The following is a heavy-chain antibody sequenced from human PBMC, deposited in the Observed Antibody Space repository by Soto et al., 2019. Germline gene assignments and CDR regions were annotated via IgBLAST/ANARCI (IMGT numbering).Heavy chain of an antibody. Sequence: TLSLTCSVSGYSVSSGDFYWSWIRQHPGKGLEWLGFRNPTGADHDNPSLKRRLNILIDSSNNQFSLRLNSITAADTAAYYCATGQVAAPPAGAAYFEYWGLGLLVAVYS. CDR2: RNPTGAD. D-gene: IGHD6-19*01. CDR3: ATGQVAAPPAGAAYFEY. J-gene: IGHJ4*02. V-gene: IGHV4-31*03. CDR1: GYSVSSGDFY.